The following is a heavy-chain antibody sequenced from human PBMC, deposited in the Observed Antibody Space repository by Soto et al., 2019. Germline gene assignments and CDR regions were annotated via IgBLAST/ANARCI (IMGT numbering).Heavy chain of an antibody. CDR2: INPNSGGT. D-gene: IGHD4-17*01. Sequence: ASVKVSCKASGYTFTGYYMHWVRQAPGQGLEWMGWINPNSGGTNYAQKFQGWVTMTRDTSISTAYMELSRLRSDDTAVYYCARADYGDSRNWYFDLWGRGTLVTVSS. J-gene: IGHJ2*01. V-gene: IGHV1-2*04. CDR1: GYTFTGYY. CDR3: ARADYGDSRNWYFDL.